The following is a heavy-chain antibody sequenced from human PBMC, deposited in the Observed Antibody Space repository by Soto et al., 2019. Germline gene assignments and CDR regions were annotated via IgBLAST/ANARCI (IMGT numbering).Heavy chain of an antibody. V-gene: IGHV1-18*01. Sequence: TSVKVSCEACGYRYSSYGISWVRQAPGQGLEWMGWISIGHDDIGYAQKFQGRVIMTKDTSTNTAFMELRSLRSDDTAIYYCARDLAYIREYWGQGTQVTVS. CDR2: ISIGHDDI. J-gene: IGHJ4*02. D-gene: IGHD3-10*01. CDR1: GYRYSSYG. CDR3: ARDLAYIREY.